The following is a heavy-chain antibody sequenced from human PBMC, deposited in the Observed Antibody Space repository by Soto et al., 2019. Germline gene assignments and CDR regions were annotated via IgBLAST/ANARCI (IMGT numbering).Heavy chain of an antibody. CDR2: IYDSESA. CDR1: GESISSGGYY. J-gene: IGHJ4*02. D-gene: IGHD6-6*01. CDR3: ARASSSSSAADY. Sequence: QVQLQESGPGLVKPSQTLSLTCNVSGESISSGGYYWSWIRHHPGKGLEWIGYIYDSESAYYNPALKSRVTISMDTSMNHFAMRLSSVTGADTAVYYCARASSSSSAADYWGQGTLVTVSS. V-gene: IGHV4-31*03.